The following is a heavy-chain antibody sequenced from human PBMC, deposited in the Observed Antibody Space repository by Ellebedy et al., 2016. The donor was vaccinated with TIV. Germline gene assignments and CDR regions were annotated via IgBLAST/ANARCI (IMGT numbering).Heavy chain of an antibody. CDR3: AREREYCSGGSCYSMGNDY. V-gene: IGHV3-21*01. CDR1: GFTFSSYS. D-gene: IGHD2-15*01. J-gene: IGHJ4*02. Sequence: PGGSLRLSCAASGFTFSSYSMNRVRQAPGKGLEWVSSISSSSSYIYYADSVKGRFTISRDNAKNSLYLQMNSLRAEDTAVYYCAREREYCSGGSCYSMGNDYWGQGTLVTVSS. CDR2: ISSSSSYI.